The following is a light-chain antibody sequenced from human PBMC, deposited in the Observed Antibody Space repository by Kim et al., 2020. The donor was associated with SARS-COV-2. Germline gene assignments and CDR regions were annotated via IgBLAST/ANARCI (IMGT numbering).Light chain of an antibody. CDR3: ATWDDSLDGVI. Sequence: GQRVTISCSGSSSNIGSNAVNWYLQLPGTAPNLLIYSNNQRPSGVPDRFSGSKSGTSASLAISGLQSEDEADYYCATWDDSLDGVIFGGGTQLTVL. V-gene: IGLV1-44*01. J-gene: IGLJ2*01. CDR1: SSNIGSNA. CDR2: SNN.